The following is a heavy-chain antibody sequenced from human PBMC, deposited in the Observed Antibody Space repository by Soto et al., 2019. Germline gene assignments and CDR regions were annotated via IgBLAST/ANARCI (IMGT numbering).Heavy chain of an antibody. CDR3: ARAWHRVAVAGTGAFDI. CDR2: MNPNSGNT. Sequence: VASVKVSCKASGYTFTSYDINWVRQATGQGLEWMGWMNPNSGNTGYAQKFQGRVTMTRNTSISTAYMELSSLRSEDTAVYYCARAWHRVAVAGTGAFDIWGQGTMVTVSS. V-gene: IGHV1-8*01. CDR1: GYTFTSYD. J-gene: IGHJ3*02. D-gene: IGHD6-19*01.